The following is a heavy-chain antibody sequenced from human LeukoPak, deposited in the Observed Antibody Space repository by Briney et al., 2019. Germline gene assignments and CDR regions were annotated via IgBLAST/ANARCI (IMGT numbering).Heavy chain of an antibody. CDR1: GGSFRSTNYY. CDR3: AREPPIPYSSGYYVDY. Sequence: SETLSLTCTVSGGSFRSTNYYWVWVRQPPGKGLEWIGTIYYSGSTYYNPSLKSRVTISVDTSKNQFSLKLSSVTAADTAVYYCAREPPIPYSSGYYVDYWGQGTLVTVSS. V-gene: IGHV4-39*07. CDR2: IYYSGST. D-gene: IGHD3-22*01. J-gene: IGHJ4*02.